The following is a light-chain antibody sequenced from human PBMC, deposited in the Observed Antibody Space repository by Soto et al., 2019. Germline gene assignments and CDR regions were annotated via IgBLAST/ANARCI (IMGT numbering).Light chain of an antibody. V-gene: IGKV1-39*01. Sequence: DIQMTQSPSSLSASVGDRVTITCRASQSISSYLNWYQQKPGKAPKVLIYAASSLQSGIPSRFTGSGSGTDFTLTISSLQPEDFATYYCQQANSFPWTFGQGTKVDIK. CDR3: QQANSFPWT. CDR2: AAS. J-gene: IGKJ1*01. CDR1: QSISSY.